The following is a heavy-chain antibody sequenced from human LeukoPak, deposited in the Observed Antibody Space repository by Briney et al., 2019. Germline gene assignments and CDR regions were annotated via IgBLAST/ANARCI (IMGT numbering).Heavy chain of an antibody. V-gene: IGHV1-46*01. CDR2: INPSGGST. CDR1: GYTFTSYY. Sequence: GASVKVSCKASGYTFTSYYMHWVRQAPGQGLEWMGIINPSGGSTSYAQKFQGRVTMTRDMSTSTVYMELSSLRSEDTAVYYCARASGTGNYMDVWGKGTTVTVSS. J-gene: IGHJ6*03. CDR3: ARASGTGNYMDV.